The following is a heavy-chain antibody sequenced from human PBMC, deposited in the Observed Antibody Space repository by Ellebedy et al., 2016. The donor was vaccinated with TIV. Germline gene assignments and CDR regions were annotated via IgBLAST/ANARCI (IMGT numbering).Heavy chain of an antibody. CDR3: ARLITDH. CDR1: GGSISSYY. J-gene: IGHJ5*02. D-gene: IGHD3-22*01. Sequence: SETLSLTXTVSGGSISSYYWSWIRQPPGKGLEWIGNIYYSGSTNYNPSLKSRVTISVDTSKNQFSLKLSSVTAADTAVYYCARLITDHWGQGTLVTVSS. V-gene: IGHV4-59*08. CDR2: IYYSGST.